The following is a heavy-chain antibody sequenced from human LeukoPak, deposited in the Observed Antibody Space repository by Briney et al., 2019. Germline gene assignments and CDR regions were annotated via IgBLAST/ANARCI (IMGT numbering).Heavy chain of an antibody. CDR1: GYTFTSYD. J-gene: IGHJ4*02. V-gene: IGHV1-8*01. D-gene: IGHD5-24*01. Sequence: ASVTVSCKASGYTFTSYDINWVRQATGQGLEWMGWMNPTSGNTGYAQKFQGRVTMTRNTSISTAYMELSSLRSEDTAVYYCARAKVDNVKRWLQLIGEYYFDYWGQGTLVTVAS. CDR2: MNPTSGNT. CDR3: ARAKVDNVKRWLQLIGEYYFDY.